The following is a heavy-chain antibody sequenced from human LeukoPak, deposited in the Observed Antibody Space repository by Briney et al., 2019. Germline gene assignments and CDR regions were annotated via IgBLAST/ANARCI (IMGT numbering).Heavy chain of an antibody. J-gene: IGHJ4*02. CDR2: INLGGSVI. D-gene: IGHD7-27*01. CDR3: AAWGLHNY. V-gene: IGHV3-7*01. Sequence: GGSLRLSCAASGFTFSRYSMNWVRQAPGKGLEWVANINLGGSVILYVDSVKGRFTASRDNAENSVSLQMNSLRAEDTAVYYCAAWGLHNYWGQGTLATVSS. CDR1: GFTFSRYS.